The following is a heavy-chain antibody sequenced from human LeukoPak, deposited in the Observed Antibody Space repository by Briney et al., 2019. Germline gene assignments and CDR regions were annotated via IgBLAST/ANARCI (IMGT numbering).Heavy chain of an antibody. V-gene: IGHV3-23*01. J-gene: IGHJ4*02. CDR2: ISGNGEII. CDR1: GFTFNTYA. CDR3: ARGFPYLTYCSSTSCYGG. D-gene: IGHD2-2*01. Sequence: GGSLRLSCAASGFTFNTYAMSWVRQAPGKGLEWVSAISGNGEIIHYADSVKGRFTISRDNSKNTLYLQMNSLRAEDTAVYYCARGFPYLTYCSSTSCYGGWGQGTLVTVSS.